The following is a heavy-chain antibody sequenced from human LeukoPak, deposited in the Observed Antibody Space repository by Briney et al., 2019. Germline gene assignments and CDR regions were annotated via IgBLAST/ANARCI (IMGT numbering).Heavy chain of an antibody. Sequence: PGGSLRLSCAASGLTFSSYGMHWVRQAPGKGLEWVAFIRYDGGNKYYADSVKGRFTISRDNSKNTLYLQMNSLRAEDTAVYYCAKDFYGDYSGSCFDYWGQGTLVTVSS. CDR1: GLTFSSYG. D-gene: IGHD4-17*01. CDR3: AKDFYGDYSGSCFDY. V-gene: IGHV3-30*02. CDR2: IRYDGGNK. J-gene: IGHJ4*02.